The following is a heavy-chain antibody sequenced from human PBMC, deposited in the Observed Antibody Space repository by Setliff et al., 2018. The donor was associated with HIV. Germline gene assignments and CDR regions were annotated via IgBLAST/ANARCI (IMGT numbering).Heavy chain of an antibody. D-gene: IGHD3-10*01. CDR1: GGSFSGYH. Sequence: PSETLSLTCAVYGGSFSGYHWNWIRQFPGKGLEWIGEINHTGNTQYNPSLKSRVTMSEETSKNQFSLKLKSVTAADTAIYYCVRVGGSGSFQALNWFDPWGQGTLVTVSS. CDR3: VRVGGSGSFQALNWFDP. V-gene: IGHV4-34*01. CDR2: INHTGNT. J-gene: IGHJ5*02.